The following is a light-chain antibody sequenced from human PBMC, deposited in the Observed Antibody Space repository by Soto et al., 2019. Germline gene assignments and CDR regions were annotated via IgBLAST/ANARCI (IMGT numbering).Light chain of an antibody. CDR3: QQYNSYSWT. Sequence: DLQMTQSPSTLSASVGDRVTMTCRSSQNIRSRLAWFQQKPGKAPKLLISDASSLESGVPQRFSGSGSGTEFTLTISSLQTDDFSTYYCQQYNSYSWTFGQGTKVDIK. CDR1: QNIRSR. J-gene: IGKJ1*01. CDR2: DAS. V-gene: IGKV1-5*01.